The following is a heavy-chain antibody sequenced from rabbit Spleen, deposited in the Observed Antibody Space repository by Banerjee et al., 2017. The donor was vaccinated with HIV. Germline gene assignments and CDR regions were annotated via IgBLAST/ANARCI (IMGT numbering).Heavy chain of an antibody. J-gene: IGHJ4*01. CDR2: INTGGST. CDR3: ARDASGGITDHAFTL. V-gene: IGHV1S69*01. D-gene: IGHD1-1*01. Sequence: QSLEESGGRLVKPGTPLTLTCTVSGIDLSSYWMSWVRQAPGEGLEWIGAINTGGSTYYASWAKGRFTISKTSTTVELKITSPTAEDTATYFCARDASGGITDHAFTLWGPGTLVTVS. CDR1: GIDLSSYW.